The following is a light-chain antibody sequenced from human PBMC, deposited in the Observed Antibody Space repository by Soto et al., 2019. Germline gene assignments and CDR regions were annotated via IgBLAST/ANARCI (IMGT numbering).Light chain of an antibody. J-gene: IGLJ3*02. CDR2: ENN. CDR3: VTWDSSLIAWV. CDR1: SSNIGNNY. Sequence: QSVLTQPPSVSAAPGQKVTISCSGSSSNIGNNYVSWYQQLTGTAPKLIIYENNKRPSGIPDRFSGSKSGPTATLGITGLQTGDEADYYCVTWDSSLIAWVFGGGTKLTV. V-gene: IGLV1-51*02.